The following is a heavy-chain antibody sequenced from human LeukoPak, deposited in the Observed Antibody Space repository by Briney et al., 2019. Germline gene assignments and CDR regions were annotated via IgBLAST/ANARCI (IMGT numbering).Heavy chain of an antibody. CDR2: INYRGAT. J-gene: IGHJ5*02. Sequence: PSETLSLTCTVSGGSLSTYYWSWIRQSPGKGLEWIGYINYRGATIYNPSLQSRVTISVDTSKIQFSLKLSSVTAADTAVYYCARGGYYYDSSVNNWFDPWGQGTLVTVSS. CDR1: GGSLSTYY. V-gene: IGHV4-59*12. CDR3: ARGGYYYDSSVNNWFDP. D-gene: IGHD3-22*01.